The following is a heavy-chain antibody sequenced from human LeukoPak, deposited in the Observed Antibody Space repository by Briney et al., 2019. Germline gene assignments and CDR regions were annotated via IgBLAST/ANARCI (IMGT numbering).Heavy chain of an antibody. CDR3: ARDGGGFLEPHLEVTMAK. CDR1: GFTFSSYG. V-gene: IGHV3-30*03. Sequence: GGSLRLSCTASGFTFSSYGMHWVRQAPGKGLEWVAVISYDGSNKYYADSVRGRFTISRDNSKNTLYLQMNSLRAEDTAVYYCARDGGGFLEPHLEVTMAKWGQGTLVTVSS. CDR2: ISYDGSNK. D-gene: IGHD3-3*01. J-gene: IGHJ4*02.